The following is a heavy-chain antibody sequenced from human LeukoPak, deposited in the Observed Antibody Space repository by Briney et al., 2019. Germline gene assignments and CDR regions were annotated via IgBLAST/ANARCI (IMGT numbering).Heavy chain of an antibody. D-gene: IGHD3-3*01. CDR2: ISFDGSDK. J-gene: IGHJ5*02. V-gene: IGHV3-33*05. CDR1: GFTFNSYG. Sequence: GRSLRLSWPAAGFTFNSYGIHWLRQAPSNGLEWEAVISFDGSDKNYADSVNDRFTISRDKYTNKMDLKMNSLGVEDADVYHCTRYDSSRFDPWGKGTLVIVSA. CDR3: TRYDSSRFDP.